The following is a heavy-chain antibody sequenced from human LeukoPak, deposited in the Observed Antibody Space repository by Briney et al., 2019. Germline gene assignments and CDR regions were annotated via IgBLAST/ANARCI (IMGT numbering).Heavy chain of an antibody. CDR2: IYYNGKT. V-gene: IGHV4-39*07. CDR1: GGSVTYTNYY. Sequence: SETLSLTCTVSGGSVTYTNYYWGWIRQPPGKGLQWIGVIYYNGKTYYNPSLKGRVTVAVDTSKNQFSLKLSSVTAADTAVYYCTRAPDSSWSPFDYWGQGTLVTVSS. CDR3: TRAPDSSWSPFDY. J-gene: IGHJ4*02. D-gene: IGHD6-13*01.